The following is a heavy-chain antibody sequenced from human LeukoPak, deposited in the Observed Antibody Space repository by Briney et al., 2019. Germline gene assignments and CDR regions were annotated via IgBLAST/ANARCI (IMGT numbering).Heavy chain of an antibody. J-gene: IGHJ4*02. Sequence: GGSLRLSCAASGFTFSSYAMHWVRQAPGKGLEWVAVISYDGSNKYYADSVKGRFTISRDNSKNTLYLQMNSLRAGDTAVYFCATSPHDYWGQGTLVTVSS. CDR2: ISYDGSNK. CDR1: GFTFSSYA. CDR3: ATSPHDY. V-gene: IGHV3-30-3*01.